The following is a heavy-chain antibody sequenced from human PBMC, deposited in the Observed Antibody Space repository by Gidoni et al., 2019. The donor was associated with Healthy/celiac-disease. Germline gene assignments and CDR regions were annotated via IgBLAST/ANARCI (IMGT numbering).Heavy chain of an antibody. Sequence: QLQLQESGPGLVKPSETLSLTCTVSGGSISSSSYYWGWIRQPPGKGLEWIGSIYYSGSTYYNPSLKSRVTISVDTSKNQFSLKLSSVTAADTAVYYCARLPYYYDIPDWYFDLWGRGTLVTVSS. V-gene: IGHV4-39*01. CDR3: ARLPYYYDIPDWYFDL. J-gene: IGHJ2*01. D-gene: IGHD3-22*01. CDR1: GGSISSSSYY. CDR2: IYYSGST.